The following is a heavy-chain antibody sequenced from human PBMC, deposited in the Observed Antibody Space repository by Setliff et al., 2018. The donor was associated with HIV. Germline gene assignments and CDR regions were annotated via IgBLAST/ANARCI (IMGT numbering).Heavy chain of an antibody. D-gene: IGHD3-10*01. Sequence: GGSLRLSCAGSGFMFSDYWLHWVRQAPGKGLEWVSGITSSGVDTYYADSVRGRLTISKDNSKNTVYLQMNSLRAEDTAVYHCVRDRGWSTFDIWGQGTMVTVSS. CDR2: ITSSGVDT. V-gene: IGHV3-23*01. CDR1: GFMFSDYW. J-gene: IGHJ3*02. CDR3: VRDRGWSTFDI.